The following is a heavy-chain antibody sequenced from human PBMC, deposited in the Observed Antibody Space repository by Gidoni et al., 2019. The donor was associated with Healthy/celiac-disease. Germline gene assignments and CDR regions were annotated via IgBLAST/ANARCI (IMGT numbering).Heavy chain of an antibody. CDR2: ISWNSGSI. CDR1: GFTFDDYA. CDR3: AKDIIRGSVSGGSGIPGAFDI. Sequence: EVQLVESGGGLVQPGRSLRLSCAASGFTFDDYAMHWVRQAPGKGLEWVSGISWNSGSIGYADSGKGRFTISRDNAKNSLYLQMNSLRAEDTALYYCAKDIIRGSVSGGSGIPGAFDIWGQGTMVTVSS. V-gene: IGHV3-9*01. D-gene: IGHD3-10*01. J-gene: IGHJ3*02.